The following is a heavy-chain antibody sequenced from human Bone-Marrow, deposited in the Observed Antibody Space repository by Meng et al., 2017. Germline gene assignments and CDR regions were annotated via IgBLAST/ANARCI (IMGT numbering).Heavy chain of an antibody. CDR1: GFTFSSYS. Sequence: GESLKISCAASGFTFSSYSMNWVHQAPGKGLEWVGFIRSKIFGGGPDYSASVKGRFTISRDDSKSIVYLQMNNLETEDTAVYFCTRPARKEATIFGDAFDIWGQGTMVTVSS. D-gene: IGHD3-3*01. CDR3: TRPARKEATIFGDAFDI. V-gene: IGHV3-49*04. J-gene: IGHJ3*02. CDR2: IRSKIFGGGP.